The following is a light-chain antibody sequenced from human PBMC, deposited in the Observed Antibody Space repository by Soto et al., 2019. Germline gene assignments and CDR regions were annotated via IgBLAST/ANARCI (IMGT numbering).Light chain of an antibody. CDR2: DNN. CDR3: QSFDNSLGGSYV. CDR1: SSNIGAGYD. Sequence: QPVLTQPPSVSGAPGQRITISCTGSSSNIGAGYDVHWYQQLPGTVPKLLIFDNNNRPSGVPDRFSGSKSGTSASLAITGLQSEDEADYYCQSFDNSLGGSYVFGTGTKVTVL. V-gene: IGLV1-40*01. J-gene: IGLJ1*01.